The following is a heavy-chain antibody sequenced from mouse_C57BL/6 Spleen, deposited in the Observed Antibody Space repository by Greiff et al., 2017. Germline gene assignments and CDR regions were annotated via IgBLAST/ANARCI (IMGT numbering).Heavy chain of an antibody. D-gene: IGHD1-1*01. J-gene: IGHJ4*01. CDR2: IDPSDSYT. Sequence: VQLQQPGAELVRPGTSVKLSCKASGYTFTSYWMHWVKQRPGQGLEWIGVIDPSDSYTNYNQKFKGKATLPVDTSSSTAYMQLSSLTSEDSAVYYCARSGYYGSSYESAMDYWGQGTSVTVSS. V-gene: IGHV1-59*01. CDR3: ARSGYYGSSYESAMDY. CDR1: GYTFTSYW.